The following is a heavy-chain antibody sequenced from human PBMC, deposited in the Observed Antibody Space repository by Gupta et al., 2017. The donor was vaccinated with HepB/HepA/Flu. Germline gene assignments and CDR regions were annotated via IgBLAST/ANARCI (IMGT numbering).Heavy chain of an antibody. J-gene: IGHJ2*01. CDR2: FYSGSST. D-gene: IGHD3-10*01. Sequence: EVHLVESGGGLVQPGGSLRLSCAVSGFTVTNTYLSWVRQAPGKGLEWVSIFYSGSSTTYTDSVKGRFNISSDNSKNTMYLQMNSLRAEDTAVYYCARNRWGGTGVYWYFDLWGRGTLVTVSS. CDR3: ARNRWGGTGVYWYFDL. CDR1: GFTVTNTY. V-gene: IGHV3-66*01.